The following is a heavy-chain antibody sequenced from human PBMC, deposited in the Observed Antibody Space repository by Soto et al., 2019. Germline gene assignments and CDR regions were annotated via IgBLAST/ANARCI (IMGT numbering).Heavy chain of an antibody. CDR3: ARADCTGAYCYSSPFTYGVDV. Sequence: QVQLVESGGGVVQPGGSLRLSCTTSGFTFNTYGMHWFRQAPGKGLEWVAIIWYDGSNKYYADSVKGRFTISRDNSKNTLYLQMNSLRAEDTALYYCARADCTGAYCYSSPFTYGVDVWGQGTTVTVSS. CDR1: GFTFNTYG. CDR2: IWYDGSNK. D-gene: IGHD2-15*01. J-gene: IGHJ6*02. V-gene: IGHV3-33*08.